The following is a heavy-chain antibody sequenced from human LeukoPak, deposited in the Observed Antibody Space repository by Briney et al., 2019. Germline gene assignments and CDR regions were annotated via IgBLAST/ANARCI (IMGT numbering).Heavy chain of an antibody. V-gene: IGHV4-39*07. CDR1: GDSISSNSDY. J-gene: IGHJ4*02. CDR2: IYHRGRT. Sequence: SETLSLTCSVSGDSISSNSDYWGWIRQPPGKGLEWIGNIYHRGRTNYNPSLKSRVTISADTSKNQFSLKLSSVTAADTAVYYCARDRDYYKSGSHASTLDYWGQGSLVTVSS. CDR3: ARDRDYYKSGSHASTLDY. D-gene: IGHD3-10*01.